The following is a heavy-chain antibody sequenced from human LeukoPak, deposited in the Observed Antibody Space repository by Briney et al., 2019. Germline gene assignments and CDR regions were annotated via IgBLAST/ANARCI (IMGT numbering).Heavy chain of an antibody. V-gene: IGHV1-24*01. Sequence: ASVKVSCKVSGYTLTELSMHWVRQAPGKGLEWMGGFDPEDGETIYAQKFQGRVTMTEDTSTDTAYMELSSLRSEDTAVYYCATGGPWLARGDAFDIWGQGTMVTVSS. CDR3: ATGGPWLARGDAFDI. D-gene: IGHD5-12*01. CDR2: FDPEDGET. CDR1: GYTLTELS. J-gene: IGHJ3*02.